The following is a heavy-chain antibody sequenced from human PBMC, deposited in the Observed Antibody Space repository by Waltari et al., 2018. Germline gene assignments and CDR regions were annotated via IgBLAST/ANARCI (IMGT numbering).Heavy chain of an antibody. J-gene: IGHJ6*02. CDR2: INSNSGGT. D-gene: IGHD5-18*01. CDR3: ARREADSYEPYYYYGMDV. Sequence: QVQLVQSGAEVRKPGASMKVSCKASGYTFTAYYINWVRQAPGQGLEWMGWINSNSGGTNYAQNFQGRVTMTRDTSISTAYMELSWLTSDDTAVYYCARREADSYEPYYYYGMDVWGQGTTVTVSS. CDR1: GYTFTAYY. V-gene: IGHV1-2*02.